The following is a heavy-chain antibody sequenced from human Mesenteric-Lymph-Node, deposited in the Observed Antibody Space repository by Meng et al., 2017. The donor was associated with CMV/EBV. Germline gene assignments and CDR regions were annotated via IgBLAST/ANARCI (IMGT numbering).Heavy chain of an antibody. J-gene: IGHJ4*02. CDR3: ARSRYCSGGSCSGFDY. V-gene: IGHV3-21*01. D-gene: IGHD2-15*01. CDR2: ISSSSSYI. CDR1: GFTFSSYS. Sequence: GESLKISCAASGFTFSSYSMNWVRQAPGKGLEWVSSISSSSSYIYYADSVKGRFTISRDNAKNSLYLQMNSLRAEDTAVYYCARSRYCSGGSCSGFDYWGQGTLVTVSS.